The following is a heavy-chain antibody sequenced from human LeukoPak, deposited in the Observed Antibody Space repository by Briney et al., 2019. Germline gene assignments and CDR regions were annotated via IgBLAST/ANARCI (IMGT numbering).Heavy chain of an antibody. D-gene: IGHD3-10*01. CDR2: ISGSGGST. V-gene: IGHV3-23*01. J-gene: IGHJ4*02. Sequence: GGSLRLSCAASGFTFNSYAMSRVRQAPGKGLEWVSAISGSGGSTYYADSVKGRFTISRDNSKNTLYLQMNSLRAEDTALYYCAKASEYYGSGSYPIGGFYWGQGTLVTVSS. CDR1: GFTFNSYA. CDR3: AKASEYYGSGSYPIGGFY.